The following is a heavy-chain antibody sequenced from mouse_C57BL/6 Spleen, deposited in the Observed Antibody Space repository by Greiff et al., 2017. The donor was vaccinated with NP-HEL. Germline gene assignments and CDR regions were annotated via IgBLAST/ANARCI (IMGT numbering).Heavy chain of an antibody. V-gene: IGHV1-69*01. Sequence: VKLQQPGAELVMPGASVKLSCKASGYTFTSYWMHWVKQRPGQGLEWIGEIDPSDSYTNYNQKFKGKSTLTVDKSSSTAYMQLSSLTSEDSAVYYCARIYCYAMDYWGQGTSVTVSS. CDR1: GYTFTSYW. D-gene: IGHD2-1*01. CDR2: IDPSDSYT. J-gene: IGHJ4*01. CDR3: ARIYCYAMDY.